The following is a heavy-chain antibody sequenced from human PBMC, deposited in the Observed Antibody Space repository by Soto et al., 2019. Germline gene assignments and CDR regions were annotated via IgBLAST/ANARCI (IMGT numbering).Heavy chain of an antibody. CDR1: VYAFINYA. D-gene: IGHD1-7*01. Sequence: QVQMVQSGADVKKPGTSVKGSFKASVYAFINYAVTWVRQAPGEGLAWMGWIIPSNHNSYSAQKFLDRVTRSTETSSTTAYMELRRLTSDDTAVYYCSREGGNTGTSDYWGKGTLVPVSS. J-gene: IGHJ4*02. V-gene: IGHV1-18*01. CDR3: SREGGNTGTSDY. CDR2: IIPSNHNS.